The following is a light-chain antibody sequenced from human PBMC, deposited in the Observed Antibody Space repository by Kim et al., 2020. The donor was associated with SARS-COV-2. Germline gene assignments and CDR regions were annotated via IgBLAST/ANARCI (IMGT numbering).Light chain of an antibody. CDR1: ESVGTL. J-gene: IGKJ4*01. CDR3: HQSHTYPLT. CDR2: STS. V-gene: IGKV1-5*03. Sequence: DIQMTQSPPALSAAVGDTVTITCRASESVGTLLSWFQQRPGKAPNLLIYSTSTLAAGVPSRFSGSGSVTEFSLTISGLQPDDFATYYCHQSHTYPLTFGGGTKVDIK.